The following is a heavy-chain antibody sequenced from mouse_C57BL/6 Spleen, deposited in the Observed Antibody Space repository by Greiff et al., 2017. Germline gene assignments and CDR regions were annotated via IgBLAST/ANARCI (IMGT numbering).Heavy chain of an antibody. CDR2: INPSSGYT. V-gene: IGHV1-4*01. CDR3: ARDDYDLYYFDY. D-gene: IGHD2-4*01. J-gene: IGHJ2*01. Sequence: VHLVESGAELARPGASVKMSCKASGYTFTSYTMHWVKQRPGQGLEWIGYINPSSGYTKYNQKFKDKATLTADKSSSTAYMQLSSLTSEDSAVYYCARDDYDLYYFDYWGQGTTLTVSS. CDR1: GYTFTSYT.